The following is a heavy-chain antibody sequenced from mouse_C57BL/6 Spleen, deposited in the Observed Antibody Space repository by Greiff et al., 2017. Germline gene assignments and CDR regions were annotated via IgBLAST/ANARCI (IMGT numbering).Heavy chain of an antibody. CDR3: ASWDYAMDY. V-gene: IGHV5-9*01. D-gene: IGHD4-1*01. Sequence: EVQLVESGGGLVKPGGSLKLSCAASGFTFSSYTMSWVRQTPEKRLEWVATISGGGGNTYYPDSVKGRFTISRDNAKKTLYLQMCSLRSEDTALYYCASWDYAMDYWGQGTSVTVSS. CDR1: GFTFSSYT. CDR2: ISGGGGNT. J-gene: IGHJ4*01.